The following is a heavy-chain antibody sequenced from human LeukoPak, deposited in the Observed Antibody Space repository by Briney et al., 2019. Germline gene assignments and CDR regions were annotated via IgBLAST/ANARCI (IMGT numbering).Heavy chain of an antibody. V-gene: IGHV3-30-3*01. Sequence: GGSLRLSCAACGFTFSSYAMHWVRQAPGKGLEWVAVISYDGSNKYYADSVKGRFTISRDNSKNTLYLQMNSLRAEDTAVYYCARNDVATYYFDYWGQGTLVTVSS. CDR3: ARNDVATYYFDY. D-gene: IGHD5-12*01. CDR1: GFTFSSYA. J-gene: IGHJ4*02. CDR2: ISYDGSNK.